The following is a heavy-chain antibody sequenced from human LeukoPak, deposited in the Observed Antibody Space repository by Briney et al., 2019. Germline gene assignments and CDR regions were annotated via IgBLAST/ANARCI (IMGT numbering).Heavy chain of an antibody. CDR3: AKDLLFGSGSYYIIGFDY. J-gene: IGHJ4*02. Sequence: GGSLRLSCVGSGFTFSNWMTWVRQAPGKGLEWVANIKQDGSEKYYVDSVKGRFTISRVNAKNSLYLQMNSLRAEDTAVYYCAKDLLFGSGSYYIIGFDYWGQGTLVTVSS. D-gene: IGHD3-10*01. CDR2: IKQDGSEK. V-gene: IGHV3-7*01. CDR1: GFTFSNW.